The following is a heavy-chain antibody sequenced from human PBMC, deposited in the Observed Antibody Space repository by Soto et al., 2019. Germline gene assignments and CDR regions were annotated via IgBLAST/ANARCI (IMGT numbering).Heavy chain of an antibody. Sequence: PGGPLRLSCAASGFTFRTYSMNWVRQAPGKGLEWLSYINSGSNSISYADSVKGRFTISRDNAKNSLSLEMNSLRDEDTAVYYCAREPPLGAYTMDVWGQGTTVTVSS. D-gene: IGHD3-16*01. CDR3: AREPPLGAYTMDV. J-gene: IGHJ6*02. CDR2: INSGSNSI. CDR1: GFTFRTYS. V-gene: IGHV3-48*02.